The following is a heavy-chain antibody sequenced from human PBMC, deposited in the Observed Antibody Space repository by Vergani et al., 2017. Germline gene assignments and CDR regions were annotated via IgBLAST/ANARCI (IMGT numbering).Heavy chain of an antibody. V-gene: IGHV3-30*02. D-gene: IGHD2-21*01. CDR2: TRYDGIVE. Sequence: VQLLESGGGLVKRGGSLRLSCAASGFTFSSYSMNWVRQAPGKGLEWVAFTRYDGIVEYYGDSVKGRFTISRDNSKDTLYLQMNSLRVEDTAIYYCAKARDPNCKGGNCYSYYYGLDLWGQGTTVTVSS. CDR3: AKARDPNCKGGNCYSYYYGLDL. CDR1: GFTFSSYS. J-gene: IGHJ6*02.